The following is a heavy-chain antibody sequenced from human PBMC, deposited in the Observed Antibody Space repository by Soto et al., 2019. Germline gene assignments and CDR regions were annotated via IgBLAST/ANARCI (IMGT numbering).Heavy chain of an antibody. J-gene: IGHJ4*02. CDR3: AKDEYYYDSSGYYYVFDY. D-gene: IGHD3-22*01. Sequence: GGSLSLSCAASGFTFSSYAMHWVRQAPGKGLEWVAVISYDGSNKYYADSVKGRFTISRDNSKNTLYLQMNSLRAEDTAVYYCAKDEYYYDSSGYYYVFDYWGQGTLVTVSS. CDR1: GFTFSSYA. CDR2: ISYDGSNK. V-gene: IGHV3-30-3*01.